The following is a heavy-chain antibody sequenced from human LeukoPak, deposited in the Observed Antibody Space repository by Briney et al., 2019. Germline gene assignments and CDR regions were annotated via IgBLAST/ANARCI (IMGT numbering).Heavy chain of an antibody. J-gene: IGHJ4*02. Sequence: ASVKVSCKASRYTFTSYDLNWVRQATGQGLEWMGWMNPNSGNTGFAQKFQGRVTMTRNTSISTAYMHLSSLRSEDTAVYYCARVVRTTVTNGGDYWGQGTLVTVSS. D-gene: IGHD4-17*01. CDR1: RYTFTSYD. V-gene: IGHV1-8*01. CDR2: MNPNSGNT. CDR3: ARVVRTTVTNGGDY.